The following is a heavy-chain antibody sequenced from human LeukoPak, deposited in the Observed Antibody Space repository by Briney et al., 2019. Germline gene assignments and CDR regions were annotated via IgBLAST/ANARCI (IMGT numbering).Heavy chain of an antibody. Sequence: PGGSLRLACAASGFTFSSDAMSSVRQAPGKGLEWDPAISGSGGTTYYADSVKGRFTISRDNSKSTLYVQMNSLRAEDTAVYYCAIVVAARQGTIDPWGQGTLVTISS. V-gene: IGHV3-23*01. D-gene: IGHD6-6*01. CDR3: AIVVAARQGTIDP. CDR1: GFTFSSDA. CDR2: ISGSGGTT. J-gene: IGHJ5*02.